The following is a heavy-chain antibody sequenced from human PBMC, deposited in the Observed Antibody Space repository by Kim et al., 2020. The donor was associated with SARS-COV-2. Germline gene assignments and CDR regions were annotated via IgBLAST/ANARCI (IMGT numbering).Heavy chain of an antibody. J-gene: IGHJ4*02. D-gene: IGHD1-26*01. CDR2: ST. V-gene: IGHV4-61*03. Sequence: STDYNPSLKSRVTISADTSKNHFSLELTSVTAADTAVYYCARSSGSYCDYWGQGTLVTVSS. CDR3: ARSSGSYCDY.